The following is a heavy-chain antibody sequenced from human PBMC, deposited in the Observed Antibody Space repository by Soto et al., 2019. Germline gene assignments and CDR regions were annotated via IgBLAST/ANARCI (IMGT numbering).Heavy chain of an antibody. CDR1: GFTFSSYW. CDR3: GRDAVTRRLDAFDL. CDR2: INSDGSST. D-gene: IGHD4-17*01. V-gene: IGHV3-74*01. Sequence: EVQLVESGGGLVQPGGSLRLSCAASGFTFSSYWMHWVRQAPGKGLVWVSRINSDGSSTSYADSVKGRFTISRDNAKNTLYVQMNSPRAEDTAVYYCGRDAVTRRLDAFDLWGHGTMVTV. J-gene: IGHJ3*01.